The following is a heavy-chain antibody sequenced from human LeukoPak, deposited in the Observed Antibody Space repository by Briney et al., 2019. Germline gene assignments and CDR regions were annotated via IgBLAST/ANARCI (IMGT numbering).Heavy chain of an antibody. CDR3: ARDVRIYSSSWYGY. Sequence: GASVKVSCKASGYTFTSYGISWVRQAPGQGLEWMGWISAYNGNTNYAQKLQGRVTMTTDTSTSTAYMELRSLRSDDTAVYYCARDVRIYSSSWYGYWGQGTLVTVSS. V-gene: IGHV1-18*01. CDR1: GYTFTSYG. J-gene: IGHJ4*02. D-gene: IGHD6-13*01. CDR2: ISAYNGNT.